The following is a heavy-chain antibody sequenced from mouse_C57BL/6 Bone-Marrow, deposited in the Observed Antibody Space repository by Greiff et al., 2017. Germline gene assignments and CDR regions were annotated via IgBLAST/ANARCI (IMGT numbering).Heavy chain of an antibody. CDR3: VRLTYNGHYAMDY. V-gene: IGHV10-1*01. CDR2: IRSKSNNYAT. CDR1: GFSFNTYA. J-gene: IGHJ4*01. Sequence: EVQLVESGGGLVQPKGSLKLSCAASGFSFNTYAMNWVRQAPGKGLEWVARIRSKSNNYATYYADSVKDRFTISRDDSESMLYLQMNNLKTEDTAMYYCVRLTYNGHYAMDYWGQGTSVTVSS. D-gene: IGHD1-3*01.